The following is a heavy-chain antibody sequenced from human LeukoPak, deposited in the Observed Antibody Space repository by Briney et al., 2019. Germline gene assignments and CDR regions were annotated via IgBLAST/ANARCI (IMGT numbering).Heavy chain of an antibody. V-gene: IGHV4-59*12. J-gene: IGHJ3*02. Sequence: SETLSLTCTVSGGSISSYYWSWIRQPPGKGLEWIGYIYYSGSTNYNPSLKSRVTISVDTSKNQFSLKLSSVTAADTAVYYCARGRVWSGWYLVAFDIWGQGTMVTVSS. D-gene: IGHD6-19*01. CDR2: IYYSGST. CDR1: GGSISSYY. CDR3: ARGRVWSGWYLVAFDI.